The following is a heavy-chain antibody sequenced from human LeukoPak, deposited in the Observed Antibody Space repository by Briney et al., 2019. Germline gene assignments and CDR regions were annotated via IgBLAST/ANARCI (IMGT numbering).Heavy chain of an antibody. V-gene: IGHV4-39*07. CDR3: ARGLGTGWIQLWLRAAAFDI. CDR1: GGSISSSSYY. CDR2: INHSGST. Sequence: SETLSLTCTVSGGSISSSSYYWGWIRQPPGKGLEWIGEINHSGSTNYNPSLKSRVTISVDTSKNQFSLKLSSVTAADTAVYYCARGLGTGWIQLWLRAAAFDIWGQGTMVTVSS. D-gene: IGHD5-18*01. J-gene: IGHJ3*02.